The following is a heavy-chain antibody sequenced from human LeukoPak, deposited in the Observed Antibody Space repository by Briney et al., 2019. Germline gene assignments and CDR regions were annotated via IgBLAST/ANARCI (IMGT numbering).Heavy chain of an antibody. V-gene: IGHV3-23*01. J-gene: IGHJ4*02. D-gene: IGHD6-13*01. CDR3: ARDQGQEPTSAAGAFDY. CDR1: GFTFSSYA. CDR2: ISGSGGST. Sequence: GGSLRLSCAASGFTFSSYAMSWVRQAPGKGLEWVSAISGSGGSTYYADSVKGRFTISRDNVKNSLYPQMNSLRAEDTAVYYRARDQGQEPTSAAGAFDYWGQGTLVTVSS.